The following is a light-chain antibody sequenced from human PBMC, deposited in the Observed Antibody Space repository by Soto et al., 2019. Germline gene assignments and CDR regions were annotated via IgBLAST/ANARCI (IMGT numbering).Light chain of an antibody. CDR3: QTWGTAMVV. J-gene: IGLJ2*01. CDR1: TRHRSYA. CDR2: LNPDGTH. Sequence: QLVLTQSPSASASLGASVKLTCTLSTRHRSYAIAWHQHQPEKGPRFLMTLNPDGTHRKGDGIPDRFSGPSSGAERYLTISSLQSEDEADYYCQTWGTAMVVFGGGTKLTVL. V-gene: IGLV4-69*01.